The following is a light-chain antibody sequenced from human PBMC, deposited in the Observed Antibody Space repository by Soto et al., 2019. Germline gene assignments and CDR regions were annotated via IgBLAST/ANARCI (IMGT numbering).Light chain of an antibody. Sequence: DIHMTQSTSTLSASVGDRVTISCRASQNIFTYLALYQQKPGKAPKLLIFDASTLQSGVPPRFSGSGSGTEFTLTISSLQPDDFATYYCQHYTLYSASFGPGTKV. CDR2: DAS. CDR3: QHYTLYSAS. J-gene: IGKJ1*01. CDR1: QNIFTY. V-gene: IGKV1-5*01.